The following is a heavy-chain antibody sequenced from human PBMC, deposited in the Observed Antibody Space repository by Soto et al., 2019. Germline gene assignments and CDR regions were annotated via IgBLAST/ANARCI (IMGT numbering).Heavy chain of an antibody. V-gene: IGHV3-23*01. J-gene: IGHJ4*02. D-gene: IGHD6-19*01. CDR2: IIGSGDNT. CDR3: VNDRAFRTVAGADQ. Sequence: EVYLLESGGGLVQRGGSIRLSCTVSGFTFRSYAMNWVRQAPGGGLESVSNIIGSGDNTYYADSVKGRFTISRDNSQKTLFLQKDSRRVEDPATYYCVNDRAFRTVAGADQWGQGTLVTVSS. CDR1: GFTFRSYA.